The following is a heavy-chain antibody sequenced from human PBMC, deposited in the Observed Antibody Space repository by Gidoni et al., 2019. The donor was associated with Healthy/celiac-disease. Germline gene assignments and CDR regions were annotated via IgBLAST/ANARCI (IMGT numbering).Heavy chain of an antibody. V-gene: IGHV1-46*01. CDR2: INPSGGST. D-gene: IGHD6-13*01. Sequence: QVQLVQSGAEVKKPGASVKVSCKASGYTFTSYYMHWVRQAPGQGLEWMGIINPSGGSTSYAQKFQGRVTMTRDTSTSTVYMELSSLRSEDTAVYYCARVTAAAGTISGMDVWGQGTTVTVSS. CDR3: ARVTAAAGTISGMDV. J-gene: IGHJ6*02. CDR1: GYTFTSYY.